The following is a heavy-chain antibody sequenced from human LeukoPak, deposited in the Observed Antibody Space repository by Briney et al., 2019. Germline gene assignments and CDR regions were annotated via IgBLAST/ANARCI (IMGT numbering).Heavy chain of an antibody. CDR3: ARGTPASGFDY. CDR1: GYTFTSYA. J-gene: IGHJ4*02. V-gene: IGHV1-3*01. CDR2: INAGNGNT. Sequence: GASVKVSCTASGYTFTSYAMHWVRQAPGQRLEWMGWINAGNGNTKYSQKFQGRVTITRDTSASTAYMELSSLRSEDTAVYYCARGTPASGFDYWGQGTLVTVSS. D-gene: IGHD3-10*01.